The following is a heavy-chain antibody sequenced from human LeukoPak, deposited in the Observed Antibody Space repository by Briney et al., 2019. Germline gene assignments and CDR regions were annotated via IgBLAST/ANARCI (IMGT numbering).Heavy chain of an antibody. V-gene: IGHV3-33*06. Sequence: QPGGSLRLSCAASGFTFSSYGMHWVRQAPGKGLEWVAVIWYDGSNKYYADSVKGRFTISRDNSKNTLYLQMNSLRAEDTAVYYCAKNYYDSSGLFDYWGQGTLVIVFS. J-gene: IGHJ4*02. D-gene: IGHD3-22*01. CDR2: IWYDGSNK. CDR3: AKNYYDSSGLFDY. CDR1: GFTFSSYG.